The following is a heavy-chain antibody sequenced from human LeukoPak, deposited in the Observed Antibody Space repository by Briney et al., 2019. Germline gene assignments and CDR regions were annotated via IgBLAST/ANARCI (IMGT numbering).Heavy chain of an antibody. CDR1: GGSISSYY. CDR3: ARRVAAAGFQFDP. V-gene: IGHV4-4*09. CDR2: IYTSEST. J-gene: IGHJ5*02. D-gene: IGHD6-13*01. Sequence: PSETLSLTCPVSGGSISSYYWSWIRQPPGKGLEWIGYIYTSESTNYNPSLKSRVTISVDTSKNQFSLKLSAVTAADTAVYYCARRVAAAGFQFDPWGQGTLVTVSS.